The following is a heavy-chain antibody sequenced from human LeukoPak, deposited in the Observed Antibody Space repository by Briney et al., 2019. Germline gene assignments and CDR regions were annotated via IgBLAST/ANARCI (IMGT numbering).Heavy chain of an antibody. CDR3: AHDGTTFVTAFDI. D-gene: IGHD1-14*01. CDR2: IFSNDEK. J-gene: IGHJ3*02. V-gene: IGHV2-26*01. CDR1: GVSLSNARVG. Sequence: ESGPTLVNPTETLTLTCTVSGVSLSNARVGVSWIRQPPGKALEWLAHIFSNDEKSYSTSLKSRLTISKYTSKSQVVLTMTNMDPVDTATYYCAHDGTTFVTAFDIWGQGTMVTVSS.